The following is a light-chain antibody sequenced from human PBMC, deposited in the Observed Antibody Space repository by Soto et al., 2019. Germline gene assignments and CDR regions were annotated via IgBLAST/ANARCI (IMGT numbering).Light chain of an antibody. CDR3: QQRSDWPLT. CDR1: QTVSRN. V-gene: IGKV3-15*01. J-gene: IGKJ5*01. CDR2: DIS. Sequence: EVVMTQSPSTLSVSAGERATLSCGASQTVSRNLARYQQRPGQAPRLLIYDISNRATGVPARFSGSGSETEFNLTIRSLQSEDFAVYYCQQRSDWPLTFGQGTRLEIK.